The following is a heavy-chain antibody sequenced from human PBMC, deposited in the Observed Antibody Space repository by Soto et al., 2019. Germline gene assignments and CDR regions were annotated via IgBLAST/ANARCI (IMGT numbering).Heavy chain of an antibody. CDR3: ARRIVGATVALKREFDY. J-gene: IGHJ4*02. Sequence: QLQLQESGSGLVKPSQTLSLTCAVSGGSISSGGYSWSWIRQPPGKGLEWIGYIYHSGSTYYNPSLKSRVTISVDRSKNQFSLKLSSVTAADTAVYYCARRIVGATVALKREFDYWGQGTLVTVSS. CDR2: IYHSGST. V-gene: IGHV4-30-2*01. CDR1: GGSISSGGYS. D-gene: IGHD1-26*01.